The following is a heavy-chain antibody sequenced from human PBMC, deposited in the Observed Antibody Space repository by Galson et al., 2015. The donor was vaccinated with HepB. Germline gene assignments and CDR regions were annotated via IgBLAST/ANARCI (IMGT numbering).Heavy chain of an antibody. V-gene: IGHV1-2*04. CDR1: GYTFTGYY. CDR2: INPNSGGT. CDR3: ARGGEYYDNMNFDP. Sequence: SVKVSCKASGYTFTGYYMHWVRQAPGQGLEWMGWINPNSGGTNYAEKFQGWVTMTMDTSISTAYMELSRLKSDDTAVYYCARGGEYYDNMNFDPWGQGTLVTVSS. D-gene: IGHD3-16*01. J-gene: IGHJ5*02.